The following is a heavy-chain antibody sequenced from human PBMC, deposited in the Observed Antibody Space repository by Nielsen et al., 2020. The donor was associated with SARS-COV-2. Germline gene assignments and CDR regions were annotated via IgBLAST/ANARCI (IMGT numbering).Heavy chain of an antibody. CDR2: IKPDSGDT. CDR3: ARETVAVTGLYSGTKDYYYYGMDV. V-gene: IGHV1-2*06. Sequence: ASVKVSCKASGYTFTDYYIHWVRQAPGQGPEWMGRIKPDSGDTAHAQKFRGRVIMTRDTSISTAFMELTRLRSDDTAVYYCARETVAVTGLYSGTKDYYYYGMDVWGQGTTVTVSS. J-gene: IGHJ6*02. CDR1: GYTFTDYY. D-gene: IGHD6-19*01.